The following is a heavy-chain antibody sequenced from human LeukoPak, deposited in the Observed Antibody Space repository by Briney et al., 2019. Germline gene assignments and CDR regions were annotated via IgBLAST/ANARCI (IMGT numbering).Heavy chain of an antibody. J-gene: IGHJ4*02. CDR2: ISNDGSNK. D-gene: IGHD4-17*01. CDR3: AKEGRYGDYLDY. Sequence: GRSLRLSCAASGFTFSSYGIYWVRQAPGKGLEWVAVISNDGSNKYYADSVKGRFTISRDNSKNTVYLQMNSLRPDDTAVYYCAKEGRYGDYLDYWGQGTLVTVSS. V-gene: IGHV3-30*18. CDR1: GFTFSSYG.